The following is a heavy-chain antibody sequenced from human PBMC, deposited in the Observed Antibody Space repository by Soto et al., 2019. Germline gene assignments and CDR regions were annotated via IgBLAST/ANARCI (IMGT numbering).Heavy chain of an antibody. J-gene: IGHJ6*02. D-gene: IGHD3-16*01. CDR1: GDSFNDYA. V-gene: IGHV1-69*01. CDR3: ATATECTPGGRLDV. CDR2: IIPNLNLV. Sequence: VQLEQSETEVRKPGSSVKLSCKTSGDSFNDYAISWVRQAPGQGLEWMGGIIPNLNLVRYAEKFQGRVTISATDSTGTAYLAVTRLRSEDTATYYCATATECTPGGRLDVWGLGTTVSVSS.